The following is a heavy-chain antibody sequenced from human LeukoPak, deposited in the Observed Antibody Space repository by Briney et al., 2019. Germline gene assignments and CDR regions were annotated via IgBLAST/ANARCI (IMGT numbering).Heavy chain of an antibody. Sequence: PGGSLRLSCAASGFTFNTYWMSWVRQAPGKGLEWVANIKEDGSKKYYVDSVKGRFTISRDNAKDSVYLRMNSLRAEDTAVYYCVRDRSYCIGADCYWGRLDYWGQGSLVTVSS. J-gene: IGHJ4*02. CDR3: VRDRSYCIGADCYWGRLDY. V-gene: IGHV3-7*03. CDR1: GFTFNTYW. CDR2: IKEDGSKK. D-gene: IGHD2-15*01.